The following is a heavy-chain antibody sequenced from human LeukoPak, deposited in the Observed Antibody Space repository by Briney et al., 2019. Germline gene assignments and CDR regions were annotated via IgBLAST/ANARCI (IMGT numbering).Heavy chain of an antibody. V-gene: IGHV3-20*04. D-gene: IGHD6-6*01. CDR1: GFTFDDYG. Sequence: GGSLRLSCAASGFTFDDYGMSWVRQAPGKGLEWVSGINWNGGSTAYADSVKGRFTISRDSAKNSLYLQMNSLRAGDTAFYYCARDLWGSSSSQLATFDYWGQGTLVTVSS. CDR2: INWNGGST. J-gene: IGHJ4*02. CDR3: ARDLWGSSSSQLATFDY.